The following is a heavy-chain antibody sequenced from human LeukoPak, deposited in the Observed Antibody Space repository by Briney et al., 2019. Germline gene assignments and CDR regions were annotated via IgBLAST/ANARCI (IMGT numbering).Heavy chain of an antibody. V-gene: IGHV3-74*01. CDR3: AREGYSSGWYLPHDAFDI. CDR1: GFTFSSYW. Sequence: GGSLRLSCAASGFTFSSYWMHWVRQAPGKGLVWVSRINSDGSSTSYADSVKGRFTISRDNAKNTLYLQMNSLRAEDTAVYYCAREGYSSGWYLPHDAFDIWGQGTMVTVSS. D-gene: IGHD6-19*01. J-gene: IGHJ3*02. CDR2: INSDGSST.